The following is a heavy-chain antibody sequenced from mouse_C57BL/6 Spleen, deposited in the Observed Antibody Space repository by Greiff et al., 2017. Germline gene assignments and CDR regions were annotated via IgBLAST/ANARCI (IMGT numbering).Heavy chain of an antibody. CDR3: ARARGYAMDY. J-gene: IGHJ4*01. CDR2: INPNYGTT. V-gene: IGHV1-39*01. CDR1: GYSFTDYN. Sequence: EVQLQESGPELVKPGASVKISCKASGYSFTDYNMTWVKQSNGKSLEWIGVINPNYGTTIYNQKFKGKATWTVDQSSSTAYMQLNSVTSEDAAVYYCARARGYAMDYWGQGTSVTVSS.